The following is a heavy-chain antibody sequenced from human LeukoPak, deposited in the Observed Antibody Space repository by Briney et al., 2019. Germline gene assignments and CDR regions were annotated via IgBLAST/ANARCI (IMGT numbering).Heavy chain of an antibody. D-gene: IGHD6-13*01. CDR3: ARLGGYSSSWPLDY. Sequence: GSLRLSCAASGFTFSSYEMNWVRQPPGKGLEWIGGIYHSGSTYYNPSLKSRVTISVDTSKNQFSLKLSSVTAADTAVYYCARLGGYSSSWPLDYWGQGTLVTVSS. CDR1: GFTFSSYE. J-gene: IGHJ4*02. CDR2: IYHSGST. V-gene: IGHV4-38-2*01.